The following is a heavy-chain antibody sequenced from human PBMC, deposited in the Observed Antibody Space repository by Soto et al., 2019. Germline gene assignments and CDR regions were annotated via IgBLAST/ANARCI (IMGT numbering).Heavy chain of an antibody. CDR2: IIPILGIA. Sequence: QVQLVQSGAEVKKPGSSVKVSCKASGGTFSSYTISWVRQAPGQGLEWMGRIIPILGIANYAQKFQGRVTITADKATSTAYMELSSLRSEDTAVYYCARASLVRSTAGGHDAFDIWGQGTMVTVSS. CDR3: ARASLVRSTAGGHDAFDI. J-gene: IGHJ3*02. CDR1: GGTFSSYT. V-gene: IGHV1-69*02. D-gene: IGHD2-8*02.